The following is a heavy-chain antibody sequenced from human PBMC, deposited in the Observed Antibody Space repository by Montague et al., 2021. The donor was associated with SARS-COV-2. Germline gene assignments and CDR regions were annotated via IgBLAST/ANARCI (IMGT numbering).Heavy chain of an antibody. CDR3: VRATLYMDV. CDR1: GFTVSSTY. CDR2: IYRGGST. Sequence: SLRLSCAASGFTVSSTYMNWVRQAPGKGLEWVSVIYRGGSTYYADSVKGRFTISRDNSKNTLYLQMNSLRAEDTAVYYCVRATLYMDVWGEGTTVAVSS. V-gene: IGHV3-53*01. J-gene: IGHJ6*03.